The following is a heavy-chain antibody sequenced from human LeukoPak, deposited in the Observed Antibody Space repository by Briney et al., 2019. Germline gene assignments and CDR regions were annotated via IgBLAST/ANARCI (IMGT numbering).Heavy chain of an antibody. J-gene: IGHJ4*02. V-gene: IGHV4-34*01. D-gene: IGHD4-17*01. CDR2: INHSGST. CDR3: ARGGPSGDPLDY. Sequence: SETLSLTCAVYGGSFSGYYWSWIRQPPGKGLEWIGEINHSGSTNYNPSLKSRATISVDTSKNQFSLKLSSVTAADTAVYYCARGGPSGDPLDYWGQGTLVTVSS. CDR1: GGSFSGYY.